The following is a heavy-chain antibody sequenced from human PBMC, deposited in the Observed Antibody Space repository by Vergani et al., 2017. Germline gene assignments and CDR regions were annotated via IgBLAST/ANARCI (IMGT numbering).Heavy chain of an antibody. Sequence: QVQLVQSGAEVKKPGSSVKVSCKASGGTFSSYAISWVRQAPGQGLEWMGGIIPIFGTANYAQKFQGRVTITADESTSTAYMELSSLRSEDTAVYYCARVFVTGYCSGGSCRGYYYYMDVWGKGTTVTVSS. CDR2: IIPIFGTA. CDR3: ARVFVTGYCSGGSCRGYYYYMDV. J-gene: IGHJ6*03. CDR1: GGTFSSYA. V-gene: IGHV1-69*13. D-gene: IGHD2-15*01.